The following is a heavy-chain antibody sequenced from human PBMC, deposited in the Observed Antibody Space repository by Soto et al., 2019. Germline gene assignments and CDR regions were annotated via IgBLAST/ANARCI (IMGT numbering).Heavy chain of an antibody. CDR3: ARDLGYSSSSLGWFDP. D-gene: IGHD6-6*01. V-gene: IGHV4-59*01. Sequence: QVQLQESGPGLVKPSETLSLTCTVSGGSISSYSWSWIRQPPGKGLEWIGRINYSGSTNYNPSLKSRVTMSVDMSKNQFSLKLSSVTAADTAIYYCARDLGYSSSSLGWFDPWGQGTMVTVSS. J-gene: IGHJ5*02. CDR2: INYSGST. CDR1: GGSISSYS.